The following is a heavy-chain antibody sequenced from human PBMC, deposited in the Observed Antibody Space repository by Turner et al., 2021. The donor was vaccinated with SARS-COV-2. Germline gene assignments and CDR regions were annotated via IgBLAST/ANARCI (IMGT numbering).Heavy chain of an antibody. V-gene: IGHV1-69*04. Sequence: QVQLVQSGAEVKKPGSSVKVSCKASGGPFSSYAISWVRQATGQGLEGMGRIIHSLGIANCAQTFQGRVTITADKSTSTAYMELSRLRSEDTAVYYCASLYQGIAAAAISWFDPWGQGTLVTVSS. CDR3: ASLYQGIAAAAISWFDP. CDR2: IIHSLGIA. D-gene: IGHD6-13*01. CDR1: GGPFSSYA. J-gene: IGHJ5*02.